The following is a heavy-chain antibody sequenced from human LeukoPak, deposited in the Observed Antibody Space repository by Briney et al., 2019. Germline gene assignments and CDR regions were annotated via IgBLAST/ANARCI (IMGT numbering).Heavy chain of an antibody. V-gene: IGHV1-8*01. CDR1: GYTFTSYD. Sequence: ASVKVSCKASGYTFTSYDINWVRQATGQGLEWMGWMNPNSGNTGYAQKFQGRVTMTRNTSISTAYMELSSLRSEDTAVYYCARVNDTLTGYYKDYWGQGTLVTVSS. D-gene: IGHD3-9*01. CDR3: ARVNDTLTGYYKDY. J-gene: IGHJ4*02. CDR2: MNPNSGNT.